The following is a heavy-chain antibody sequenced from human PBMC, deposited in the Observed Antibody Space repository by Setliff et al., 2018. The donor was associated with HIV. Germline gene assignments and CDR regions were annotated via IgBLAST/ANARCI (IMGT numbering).Heavy chain of an antibody. CDR2: INPNSGDT. D-gene: IGHD6-13*01. J-gene: IGHJ6*03. V-gene: IGHV1-8*02. CDR3: ARATPSIVAAGDYYHFYMDV. CDR1: GYTFVSSH. Sequence: ASVKVSCKTSGYTFVSSHINWARQATGQGLEWMGWINPNSGDTGLAPKFQGRVTLTSNTSMSTAYMQLSSLTSEDTAVYYCARATPSIVAAGDYYHFYMDVWGKGSTVTVSS.